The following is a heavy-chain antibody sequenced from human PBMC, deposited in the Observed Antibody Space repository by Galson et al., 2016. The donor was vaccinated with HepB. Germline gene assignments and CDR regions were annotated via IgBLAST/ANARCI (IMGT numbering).Heavy chain of an antibody. CDR1: RYIFSSYA. Sequence: SVKVSCKASRYIFSSYAIHWVRQAPGQRLEWMGWINPDSGNTKYSQKFQGRVTITRDTSASTVYMELSRLRSEDTALYFCARDDGNDWCLNLWGQGTLVTVPS. CDR2: INPDSGNT. V-gene: IGHV1-3*01. D-gene: IGHD2-8*02. CDR3: ARDDGNDWCLNL. J-gene: IGHJ4*02.